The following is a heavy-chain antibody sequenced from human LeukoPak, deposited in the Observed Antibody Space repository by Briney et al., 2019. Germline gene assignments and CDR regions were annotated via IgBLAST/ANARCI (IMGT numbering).Heavy chain of an antibody. CDR2: IDQDGGGK. Sequence: GGSLRLSCAASGFTFSDYWMNWVRQAPGKGLERVANIDQDGGGKYYLDPVKGRFTISRDNAKSSLYLQIDSLRAEDTAVYYCARGDWAPFDYWGQGSLLTVSS. V-gene: IGHV3-7*01. D-gene: IGHD2-21*02. J-gene: IGHJ4*02. CDR1: GFTFSDYW. CDR3: ARGDWAPFDY.